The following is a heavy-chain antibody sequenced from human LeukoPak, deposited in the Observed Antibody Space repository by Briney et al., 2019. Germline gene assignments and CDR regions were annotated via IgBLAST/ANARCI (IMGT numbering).Heavy chain of an antibody. CDR3: AGGGVGAMYYYYYGMDV. CDR2: IIPILGIA. V-gene: IGHV1-69*04. D-gene: IGHD1-26*01. CDR1: GGTFSSYA. Sequence: GASVKVSCKASGGTFSSYAISWVRQAPGQGLEWMGRIIPILGIANYAQKFQGRVTITADKSTSTAYMELSSLRSEDTAVYYYAGGGVGAMYYYYYGMDVWGQGTTVTVSS. J-gene: IGHJ6*02.